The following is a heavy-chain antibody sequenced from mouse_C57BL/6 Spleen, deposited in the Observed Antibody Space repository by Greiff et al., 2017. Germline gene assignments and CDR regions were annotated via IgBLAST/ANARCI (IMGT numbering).Heavy chain of an antibody. CDR2: ISYDGSN. CDR1: GYSITSGYY. V-gene: IGHV3-6*01. J-gene: IGHJ4*01. CDR3: ARVLDSSGYDYAMDY. Sequence: VQLKESGPGLVKPSQSLSLTCSVTGYSITSGYYWNWIRQFPGNKLEWMGYISYDGSNNYNPSLKNRISITRDTSKNQFFLKLNSVTTEDTATYYCARVLDSSGYDYAMDYWGQGTSVTVSS. D-gene: IGHD3-2*02.